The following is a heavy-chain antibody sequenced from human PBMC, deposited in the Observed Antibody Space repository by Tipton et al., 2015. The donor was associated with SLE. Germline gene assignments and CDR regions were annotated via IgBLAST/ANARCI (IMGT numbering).Heavy chain of an antibody. CDR2: IYYSGST. CDR3: ARGVNYYYYGMDV. CDR1: GGSISSSSYY. V-gene: IGHV4-39*03. D-gene: IGHD3-10*01. Sequence: TLSLTCTVSGGSISSSSYYWGWIRQPPGKGLEWIGSIYYSGSTYYNPSLKSRVTISVDTSKNQFSLKLSSVTAADTAVYLCARGVNYYYYGMDVWGQGTTVTVSS. J-gene: IGHJ6*02.